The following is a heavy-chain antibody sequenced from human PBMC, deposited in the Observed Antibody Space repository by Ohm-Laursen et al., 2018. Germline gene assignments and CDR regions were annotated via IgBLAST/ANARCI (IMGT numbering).Heavy chain of an antibody. CDR1: GLSLSTSGMC. J-gene: IGHJ6*02. Sequence: TQTLTLTFTFSGLSLSTSGMCVSWIRQPPGKALEWLARIDWDDDKYYSTSLKTRLTISKDTSKNQVVLTMTNMDPVDTATYYCARSVGGSPYGMDVWGQGTTVTVSS. D-gene: IGHD3-10*01. CDR3: ARSVGGSPYGMDV. V-gene: IGHV2-70*11. CDR2: IDWDDDK.